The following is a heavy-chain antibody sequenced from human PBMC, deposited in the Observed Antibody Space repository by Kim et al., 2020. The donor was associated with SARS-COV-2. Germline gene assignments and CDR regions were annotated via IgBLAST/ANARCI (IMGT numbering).Heavy chain of an antibody. CDR3: AKTSSVSMVRDRTFDS. Sequence: SETLSLTCAVSGDSISSGGHSWNWIRQPPGKGLEWIGYTYYNGITYYNPSLKSRVTISVDRSKNQFSLKLSSVTAADTAVYYCAKTSSVSMVRDRTFDSWGQGILVSVST. CDR1: GDSISSGGHS. V-gene: IGHV4-30-2*01. CDR2: TYYNGIT. J-gene: IGHJ4*02. D-gene: IGHD3-10*01.